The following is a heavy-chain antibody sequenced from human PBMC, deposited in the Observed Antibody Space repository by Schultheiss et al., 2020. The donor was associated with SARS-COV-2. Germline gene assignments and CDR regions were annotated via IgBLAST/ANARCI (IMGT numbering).Heavy chain of an antibody. CDR1: GYTFTDYY. V-gene: IGHV1-2*06. J-gene: IGHJ5*02. D-gene: IGHD2-2*01. Sequence: ASVKVSCKASGYTFTDYYMHWVRQAPGQGLEWMGRINPNSGGTNYAQKFQGRVTMTRDTSISTAYMELSRLRSDDTAVYYCARDLTDIVVVPAAMAWFDPWGQGTLVTVSS. CDR3: ARDLTDIVVVPAAMAWFDP. CDR2: INPNSGGT.